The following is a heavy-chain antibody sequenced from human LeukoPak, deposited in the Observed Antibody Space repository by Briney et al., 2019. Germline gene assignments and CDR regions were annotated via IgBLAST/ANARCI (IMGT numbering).Heavy chain of an antibody. Sequence: GGSLRLSCAASGVTFSSYSMNWVRQAPGKGLEWVSLISSSSSYIYYVDSVKGRFTISRDNAKNSLYLQMHSLRAEDTAVYYCAKVGVLAGSKYFDYWGQGTLVTVSS. D-gene: IGHD3-10*01. CDR1: GVTFSSYS. CDR3: AKVGVLAGSKYFDY. CDR2: ISSSSSYI. J-gene: IGHJ4*02. V-gene: IGHV3-21*01.